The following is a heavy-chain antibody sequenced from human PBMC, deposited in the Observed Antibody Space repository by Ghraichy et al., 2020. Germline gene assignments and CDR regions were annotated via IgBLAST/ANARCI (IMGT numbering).Heavy chain of an antibody. J-gene: IGHJ6*02. CDR1: GFTFSSYA. V-gene: IGHV3-30-3*01. D-gene: IGHD5-12*01. Sequence: GGSLRLSCAASGFTFSSYAMHWVRQAPGKGLEWVAVISYDGSNKYYADSVKGRFTISRDNSKNTLYLQMNSLRAEETAVYYCARDQGGYENYYYYYGMDVWGQGTTVTVSS. CDR3: ARDQGGYENYYYYYGMDV. CDR2: ISYDGSNK.